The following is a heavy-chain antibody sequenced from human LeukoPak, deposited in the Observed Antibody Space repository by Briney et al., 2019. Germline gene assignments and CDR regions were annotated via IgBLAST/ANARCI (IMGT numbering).Heavy chain of an antibody. D-gene: IGHD6-19*01. J-gene: IGHJ6*02. CDR1: GYTFTGYY. Sequence: VASVKVSCKASGYTFTGYYMHWVRHAPGQGLEWMGWINPNSGGTNYAQKFQGRVTMTRDTSISTAYMELSRLRSDDTAVYYCARDEGQWLGGYYYGMDVWGQGTTVTVSS. V-gene: IGHV1-2*02. CDR3: ARDEGQWLGGYYYGMDV. CDR2: INPNSGGT.